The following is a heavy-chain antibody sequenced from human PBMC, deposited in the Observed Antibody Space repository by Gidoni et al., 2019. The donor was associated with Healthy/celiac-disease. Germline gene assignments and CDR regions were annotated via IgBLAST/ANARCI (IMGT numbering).Heavy chain of an antibody. CDR3: ARALSEYSSGWDSRYYYYGMDV. CDR2: ISSSSSYI. V-gene: IGHV3-21*01. Sequence: GLEWVSSISSSSSYIYYADSVKGRFTISRDNAKNSLYLQMNSLRAEDTAVYYCARALSEYSSGWDSRYYYYGMDVWGQGTTVTVSS. D-gene: IGHD6-19*01. J-gene: IGHJ6*02.